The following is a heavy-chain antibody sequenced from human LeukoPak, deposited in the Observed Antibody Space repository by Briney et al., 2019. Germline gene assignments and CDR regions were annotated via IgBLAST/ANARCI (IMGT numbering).Heavy chain of an antibody. CDR2: INTYNANT. CDR1: GYTFTRNG. Sequence: RASVKVSCKASGYTFTRNGINWVRQAPGQGLEWMGWINTYNANTTYAQNFQGRVTMTTDTSTRTAYMELRSLRSDDTAVYYCARGSGRYFDWVPVPFDYWGQGTLVTVSS. J-gene: IGHJ4*02. CDR3: ARGSGRYFDWVPVPFDY. V-gene: IGHV1-18*01. D-gene: IGHD3-9*01.